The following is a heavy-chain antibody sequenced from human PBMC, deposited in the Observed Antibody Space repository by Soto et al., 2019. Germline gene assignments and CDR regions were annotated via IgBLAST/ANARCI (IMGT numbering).Heavy chain of an antibody. D-gene: IGHD4-4*01. Sequence: GGSLRLSCTASGFTFGDYAMSLVRQAPGKGLEWVGFIRSKAYGGTTEYAASVKGRFTISRDDSKSIAYLQMNSLKTEDTAVYYCTKVRSNSLDYYYGMDVWGQGTTVTVSS. CDR3: TKVRSNSLDYYYGMDV. CDR1: GFTFGDYA. J-gene: IGHJ6*01. CDR2: IRSKAYGGTT. V-gene: IGHV3-49*04.